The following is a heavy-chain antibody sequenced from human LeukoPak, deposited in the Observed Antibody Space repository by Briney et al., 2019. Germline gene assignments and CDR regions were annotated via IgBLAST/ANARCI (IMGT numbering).Heavy chain of an antibody. D-gene: IGHD1-26*01. J-gene: IGHJ4*02. CDR2: INRDESVT. CDR1: GFTFSSYW. Sequence: PGGSLRLSCAASGFTFSSYWMYWIRQAPGRGLVWVSRINRDESVTEYADSVKGRFTISRDNAKNTLFLQMNSLRVEDTAVYYCARGPDHGGSYYHDWGQGTPVTVSS. V-gene: IGHV3-74*01. CDR3: ARGPDHGGSYYHD.